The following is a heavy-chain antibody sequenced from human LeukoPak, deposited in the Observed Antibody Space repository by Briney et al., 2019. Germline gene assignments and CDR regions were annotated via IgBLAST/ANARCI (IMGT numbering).Heavy chain of an antibody. Sequence: PGGSLRRYCAASGFTFSSYAMSWVRQAPGKGLEWVSAISGSGGSTYYADSVKGRFTISRDNSKNTLYLQMNSLRAEDTAVYYCAKSPARLTLVVTPDYFDYWGQGTLVTVSS. CDR3: AKSPARLTLVVTPDYFDY. CDR2: ISGSGGST. D-gene: IGHD4-23*01. J-gene: IGHJ4*02. CDR1: GFTFSSYA. V-gene: IGHV3-23*01.